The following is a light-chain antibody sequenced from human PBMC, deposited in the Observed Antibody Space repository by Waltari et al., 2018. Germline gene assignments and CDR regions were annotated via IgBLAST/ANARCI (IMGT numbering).Light chain of an antibody. CDR3: CSYAGSYGV. V-gene: IGLV2-11*01. CDR2: DVS. Sequence: QSALTQPRSVSGSPGQSVTISCTGTSSDVGGHNYVSWYQQPPGNAPKLMSYDVSKRPSGVPDRFSGSKSGNTASLTISGLQAEDEADYYCCSYAGSYGVFGGGTKLTVL. CDR1: SSDVGGHNY. J-gene: IGLJ3*02.